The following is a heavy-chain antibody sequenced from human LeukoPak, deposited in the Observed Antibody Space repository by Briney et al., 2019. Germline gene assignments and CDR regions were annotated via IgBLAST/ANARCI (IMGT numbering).Heavy chain of an antibody. Sequence: GGSLRLSCAASGFTFNSYSMNWVRQAPGKGLEWVSYISSGSSTIYYADSVKGRFTISRDNAKNSLYLQMNSLRDEDTAVYYCARDHDFWSGYYIGLVDYWGQGTLVTVSS. CDR3: ARDHDFWSGYYIGLVDY. D-gene: IGHD3-3*01. CDR1: GFTFNSYS. V-gene: IGHV3-48*02. J-gene: IGHJ4*02. CDR2: ISSGSSTI.